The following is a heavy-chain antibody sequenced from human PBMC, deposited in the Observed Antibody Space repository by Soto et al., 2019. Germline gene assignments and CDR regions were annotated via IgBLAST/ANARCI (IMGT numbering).Heavy chain of an antibody. CDR2: IYFTGTT. CDR1: GDSLSSRGYY. Sequence: PSETLSLTCTVSGDSLSSRGYYWSWLRHRPGQGREWIGYIYFTGTTEYNPSLKSRLTISVDTSKNQLSLRLSSVTAADTAVYYCARVSWGYYFSGSFFQTYYFDSWGQGTPVTVSS. J-gene: IGHJ4*02. D-gene: IGHD2-15*01. V-gene: IGHV4-31*03. CDR3: ARVSWGYYFSGSFFQTYYFDS.